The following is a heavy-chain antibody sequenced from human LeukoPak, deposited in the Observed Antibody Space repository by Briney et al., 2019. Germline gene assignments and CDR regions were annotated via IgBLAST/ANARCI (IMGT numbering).Heavy chain of an antibody. Sequence: GGSLRLSCAASGFTFSSYAMHWVRQAPGKGLEWVAVISYDGSNKYYADSVKGRFTISRDNSKNTLYLQMNSLRVEDTAVYYCASRSINWYRGNNWFDPWGQGTPVTVSS. D-gene: IGHD6-13*01. J-gene: IGHJ5*02. CDR2: ISYDGSNK. CDR1: GFTFSSYA. V-gene: IGHV3-30-3*01. CDR3: ASRSINWYRGNNWFDP.